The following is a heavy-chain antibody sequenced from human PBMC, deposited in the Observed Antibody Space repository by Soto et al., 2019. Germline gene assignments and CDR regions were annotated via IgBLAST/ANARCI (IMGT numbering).Heavy chain of an antibody. D-gene: IGHD2-15*01. CDR3: AKRRGAGGHFGY. CDR2: VSIGGST. Sequence: PGGSLRLSCAASGFTFSSYAMGWVRQGPGKGLEWVAVVSIGGSTHYADSVRGRFTISRDNSKNTLSLQMNSLTAEDTAVYFCAKRRGAGGHFGYWGQGXLVTVSS. CDR1: GFTFSSYA. J-gene: IGHJ4*02. V-gene: IGHV3-23*01.